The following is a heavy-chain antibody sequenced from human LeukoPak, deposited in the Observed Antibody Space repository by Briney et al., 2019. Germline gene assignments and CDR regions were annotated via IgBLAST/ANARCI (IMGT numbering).Heavy chain of an antibody. CDR1: GFTVSSNY. Sequence: PGGSLRLSCAASGFTVSSNYMSWVRQAPGKGLEWVSVIYSGGSTYYADSVKGRFTISRHNSKNTLYLQMNSLRAEDTAVYYCAREGISEQDDAFDIRAKGQWSPSLQ. J-gene: IGHJ3*02. CDR3: AREGISEQDDAFDI. V-gene: IGHV3-53*04. CDR2: IYSGGST. D-gene: IGHD6-13*01.